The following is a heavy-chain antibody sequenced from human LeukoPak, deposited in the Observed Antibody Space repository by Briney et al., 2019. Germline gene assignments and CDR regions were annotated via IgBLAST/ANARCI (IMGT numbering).Heavy chain of an antibody. V-gene: IGHV3-30*02. Sequence: GGSLRLSCAASGFTFSSYGMHWVRQAPGKGLEWVAFIRYDGSNKYYADSVKGRFTISRDNSKNTLYLQMNSLRAEDTAVYYCANERGIAVAGTQGWGQGTLVTVSS. D-gene: IGHD6-19*01. CDR1: GFTFSSYG. CDR3: ANERGIAVAGTQG. CDR2: IRYDGSNK. J-gene: IGHJ4*02.